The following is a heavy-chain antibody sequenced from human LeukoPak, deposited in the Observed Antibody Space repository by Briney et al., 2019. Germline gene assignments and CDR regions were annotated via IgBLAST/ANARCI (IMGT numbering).Heavy chain of an antibody. D-gene: IGHD2-8*01. CDR1: GFTFDDYG. Sequence: GGSLRLSCAASGFTFDDYGMSWVRQAPGKGLEWVSGINWNGGSTGYADSVKGRFAISRDNAKNSLYLQMNSLRAEDTALYYCARVRCINGVCYTIRAAGFDYWGQGTLVTVSS. J-gene: IGHJ4*02. V-gene: IGHV3-20*04. CDR2: INWNGGST. CDR3: ARVRCINGVCYTIRAAGFDY.